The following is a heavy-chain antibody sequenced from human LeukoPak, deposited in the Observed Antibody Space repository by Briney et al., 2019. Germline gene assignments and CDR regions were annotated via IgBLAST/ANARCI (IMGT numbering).Heavy chain of an antibody. CDR3: GRKAGDCGGGSCYSIDY. CDR2: IIPIFGTA. CDR1: GGSFSSEA. D-gene: IGHD2-15*01. J-gene: IGHJ4*02. V-gene: IGHV1-69*05. Sequence: SVKVSCKAFGGSFSSEAISWVRQAPGQGLEWMGRIIPIFGTANYAQKFQGRVTITTDESTTTAYMEVSSLRSEDTAVYYCGRKAGDCGGGSCYSIDYWGRGTLVTVSS.